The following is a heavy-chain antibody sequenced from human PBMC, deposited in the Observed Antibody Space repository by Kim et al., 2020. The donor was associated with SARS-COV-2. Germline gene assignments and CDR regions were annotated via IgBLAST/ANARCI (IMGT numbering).Heavy chain of an antibody. D-gene: IGHD3-9*01. CDR1: GYNFNTYW. CDR2: IDPSDSYT. V-gene: IGHV5-10-1*01. Sequence: GESLKISCKGSGYNFNTYWITWVRQMPGKGLEWMGRIDPSDSYTNYSPSFEGHVTISVDKSISSAYLQWSSLKASDTAIYFCTRGDFDWSTSQGNAFDIWGQGTMITVSS. CDR3: TRGDFDWSTSQGNAFDI. J-gene: IGHJ3*02.